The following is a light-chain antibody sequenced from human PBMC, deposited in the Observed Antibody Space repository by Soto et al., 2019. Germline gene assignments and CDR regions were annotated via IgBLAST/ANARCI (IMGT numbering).Light chain of an antibody. V-gene: IGLV1-51*01. CDR2: DNN. J-gene: IGLJ3*02. CDR3: GTWDSGLSDNWV. CDR1: SSNVGNNY. Sequence: QSVLTQPPSVSAAPGQKVTISCSGTSSNVGNNYVSWYQQLPGTAPKLLIFDNNKRASGIPDRFSGSKSGTSATLGITGLQTGDEADYYCGTWDSGLSDNWVFGGGTQLTVL.